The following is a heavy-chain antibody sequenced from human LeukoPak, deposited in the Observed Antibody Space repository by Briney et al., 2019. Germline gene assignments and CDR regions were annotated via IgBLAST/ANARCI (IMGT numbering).Heavy chain of an antibody. CDR3: ARAGTDDYGDPRGFDY. CDR1: GYTITGYY. Sequence: GASVKVSCKASGYTITGYYMHWVRQAPGQGLEWMGWINSNSGGTNYAQKFQGRVTMTRDTSIRTAYMELSSLRSDDTAVYFCARAGTDDYGDPRGFDYWGQGTLVTVSS. V-gene: IGHV1-2*02. J-gene: IGHJ4*02. D-gene: IGHD4-17*01. CDR2: INSNSGGT.